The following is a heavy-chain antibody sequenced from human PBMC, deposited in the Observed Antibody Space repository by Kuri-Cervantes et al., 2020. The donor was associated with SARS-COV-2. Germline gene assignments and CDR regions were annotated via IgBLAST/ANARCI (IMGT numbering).Heavy chain of an antibody. CDR3: VKVSRGSPEYY. J-gene: IGHJ4*02. D-gene: IGHD1-26*01. Sequence: GESLKISCSTSGFTFSNYAMHWVREAPGGGLEYVSAISSNGGGTYYADSVKGRFTISRDNSKNTLFLQMSSPRAEDTSIYYCVKVSRGSPEYYWGQGILVTVSS. V-gene: IGHV3-64D*08. CDR1: GFTFSNYA. CDR2: ISSNGGGT.